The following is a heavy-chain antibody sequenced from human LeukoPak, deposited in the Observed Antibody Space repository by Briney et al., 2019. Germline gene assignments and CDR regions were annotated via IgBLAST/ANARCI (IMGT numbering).Heavy chain of an antibody. Sequence: GGSLRLSCAASGFSVNTNYMTWVRQAPGKGLEWVSVLYSGGGAYYADSVKGRFTISRDNSKNTLYLQMNSLRAEDTAVYYCARDGYNDYGGRYFDYWGQGTLVTVSS. D-gene: IGHD4-23*01. J-gene: IGHJ4*02. V-gene: IGHV3-66*01. CDR3: ARDGYNDYGGRYFDY. CDR2: LYSGGGA. CDR1: GFSVNTNY.